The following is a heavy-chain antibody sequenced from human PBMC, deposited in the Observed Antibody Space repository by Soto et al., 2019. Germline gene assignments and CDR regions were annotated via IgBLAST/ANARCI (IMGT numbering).Heavy chain of an antibody. CDR1: GYTFTSYG. CDR3: AREGPPDYYGSGSPPSNYYGMDV. Sequence: ASMKVPCKASGYTFTSYGISWVRQAPGQGLEWMGWISAYNGNTNYAQNLQGRVTMTRDTSTSTAYMELRSLRSDDTAVYYCAREGPPDYYGSGSPPSNYYGMDVWGQGTTVTVSS. V-gene: IGHV1-18*04. CDR2: ISAYNGNT. D-gene: IGHD3-10*01. J-gene: IGHJ6*02.